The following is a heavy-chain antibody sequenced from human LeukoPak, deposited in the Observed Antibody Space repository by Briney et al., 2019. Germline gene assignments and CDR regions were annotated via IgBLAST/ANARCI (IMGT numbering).Heavy chain of an antibody. CDR1: GGTFSSYA. J-gene: IGHJ6*03. CDR3: ARDGTWWLRGMNYYYYYMDV. D-gene: IGHD2-8*02. V-gene: IGHV1-69*05. CDR2: IIPIFGTA. Sequence: SVKVSCKASGGTFSSYAISWVRQAPGQGLEWMGGIIPIFGTANYAQKFQGRVTITTGESTSTAYMELSSLRSEDTAVYYCARDGTWWLRGMNYYYYYMDVWGRGTLVTVSS.